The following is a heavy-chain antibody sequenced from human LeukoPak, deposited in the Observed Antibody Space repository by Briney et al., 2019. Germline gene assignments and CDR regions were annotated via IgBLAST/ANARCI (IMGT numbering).Heavy chain of an antibody. CDR1: GFTFSDYY. J-gene: IGHJ4*02. CDR2: ISSSGSTI. V-gene: IGHV3-11*04. Sequence: GGSLRLXCAASGFTFSDYYMSWIRQAPGKGLEWVSYISSSGSTIYYADSVKGRFTISRDNAKNSLYLQMNSLRAEDTAVYYCARDLLAGGYSYGYVLDYWGQGTLVTVSS. CDR3: ARDLLAGGYSYGYVLDY. D-gene: IGHD5-18*01.